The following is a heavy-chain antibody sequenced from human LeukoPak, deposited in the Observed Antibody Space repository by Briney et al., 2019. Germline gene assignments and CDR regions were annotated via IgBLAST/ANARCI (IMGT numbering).Heavy chain of an antibody. Sequence: GGSLRLSWAASGFTFSSYGMHWVRQAPGKGLEWVAVISYDGSNKYFADSVKGRFTISRDNSKNTLYLQMNSLRAEDTAVYYCAKGGRYCSGGSCYSYYFDYWGQGSLVTVSS. V-gene: IGHV3-30*18. CDR1: GFTFSSYG. CDR3: AKGGRYCSGGSCYSYYFDY. CDR2: ISYDGSNK. D-gene: IGHD2-15*01. J-gene: IGHJ4*02.